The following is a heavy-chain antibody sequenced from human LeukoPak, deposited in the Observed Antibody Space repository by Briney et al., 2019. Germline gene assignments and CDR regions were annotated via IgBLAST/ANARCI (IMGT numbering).Heavy chain of an antibody. J-gene: IGHJ4*02. CDR3: ARVRHYGDFNYFDY. V-gene: IGHV4-34*01. D-gene: IGHD4-17*01. Sequence: SETLSLTCAVYGESFSDYYWSWIRQPPGKGLEGIGEINHSGSTNYNPSLKSRVSMSVDTSKNQVSLKVTSVTATDTAVYYCARVRHYGDFNYFDYWGQGTLVTVSS. CDR2: INHSGST. CDR1: GESFSDYY.